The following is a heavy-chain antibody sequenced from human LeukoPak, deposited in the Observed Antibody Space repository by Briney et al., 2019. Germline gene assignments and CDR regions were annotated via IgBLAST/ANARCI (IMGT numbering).Heavy chain of an antibody. Sequence: GGSLRPSCAASGFTFSSYVMSWVRQAPGKWLEWVSFISASGGSTYYAGSVKGRFTISRDNSKNTLFLQMSSLRAEDTAAYYCAKDLGDSGGYNPFDFWGQGTLVTVSS. CDR2: ISASGGST. D-gene: IGHD3-22*01. J-gene: IGHJ4*02. V-gene: IGHV3-23*01. CDR3: AKDLGDSGGYNPFDF. CDR1: GFTFSSYV.